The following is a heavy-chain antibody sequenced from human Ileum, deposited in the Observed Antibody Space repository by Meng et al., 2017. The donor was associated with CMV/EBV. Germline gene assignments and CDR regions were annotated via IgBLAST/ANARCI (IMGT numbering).Heavy chain of an antibody. V-gene: IGHV4-59*01. J-gene: IGHJ6*02. CDR3: VRGIGGRSPLDV. Sequence: SETLSLTCAVSGDSITAYYWSWTRQPPGKGLEWIGYSSYSERSNYNPSLKSRVTIFVDTSKNQVSLKLSSVTAADSAMYYCVRGIGGRSPLDVWGHGTTVTGSS. CDR1: GDSITAYY. CDR2: SSYSERS.